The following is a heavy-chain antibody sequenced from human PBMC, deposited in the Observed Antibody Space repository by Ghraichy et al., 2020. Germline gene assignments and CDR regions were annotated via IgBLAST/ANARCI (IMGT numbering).Heavy chain of an antibody. CDR1: GFTFSSYA. CDR3: ATLPSLRDFDWLPDPDY. J-gene: IGHJ4*02. Sequence: GGSLRLSCAASGFTFSSYAMSWVRQAPGKGLEWVSAISGSGGSTYYADSVKGRFTISRDNSKNTLYLQMNSLRAEDTAVYYCATLPSLRDFDWLPDPDYWGQGTLVTVSS. D-gene: IGHD3-9*01. V-gene: IGHV3-23*01. CDR2: ISGSGGST.